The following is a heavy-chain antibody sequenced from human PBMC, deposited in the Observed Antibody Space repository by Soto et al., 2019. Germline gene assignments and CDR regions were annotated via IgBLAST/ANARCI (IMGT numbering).Heavy chain of an antibody. V-gene: IGHV3-11*06. D-gene: IGHD1-1*01. Sequence: GSLKPSCAAPGFNLRDPHMSRNPQAPGKGLEWIGYSSNSGSFTRYADSVKGRFSISRDNAKSSLYLQISSLRGDDTATYYCVKSGDNYNLLDYWGQGTPVTVSS. CDR3: VKSGDNYNLLDY. J-gene: IGHJ4*02. CDR1: GFNLRDPH. CDR2: SSNSGSFT.